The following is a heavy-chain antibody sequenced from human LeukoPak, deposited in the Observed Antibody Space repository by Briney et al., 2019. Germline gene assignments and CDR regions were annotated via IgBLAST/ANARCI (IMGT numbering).Heavy chain of an antibody. CDR1: GFTFSSYS. D-gene: IGHD3-22*01. J-gene: IGHJ4*02. Sequence: GGSLRLSCAASGFTFSSYSMNWVRQAPGKGLEWVSAISGSGGSTYYADSVKGRFTISRDNSKNTLYLQMNSLRAEDTAVYYCAKDAPYYYDSSGYYPDYWGQGTLVTVSS. CDR3: AKDAPYYYDSSGYYPDY. V-gene: IGHV3-23*01. CDR2: ISGSGGST.